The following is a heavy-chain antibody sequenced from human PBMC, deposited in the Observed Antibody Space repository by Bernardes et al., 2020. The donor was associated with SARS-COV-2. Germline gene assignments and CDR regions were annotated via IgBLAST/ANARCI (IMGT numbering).Heavy chain of an antibody. V-gene: IGHV1-69*06. Sequence: SVKVSCKASGGTFSSYPISWVRQAPGQGLEWMGGIIPIFATANYAQNFQGRVTITADKSTSTAYMELSSLRSEDTAVYYCARGHNYGDYGGFSFDYWGQGTLVTVSS. CDR3: ARGHNYGDYGGFSFDY. CDR1: GGTFSSYP. CDR2: IIPIFATA. J-gene: IGHJ4*02. D-gene: IGHD4-17*01.